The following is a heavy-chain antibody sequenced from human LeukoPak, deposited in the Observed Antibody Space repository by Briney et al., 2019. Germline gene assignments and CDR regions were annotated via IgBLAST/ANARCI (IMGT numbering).Heavy chain of an antibody. CDR1: GGSFSSSSYY. CDR2: IYYSGST. Sequence: PSETLSLTCAVYGGSFSSSSYYWGWIRQPPGKGLEWIGSIYYSGSTYYNPSLKSRVTISVDTSKNQLSLKLSSVTAADTAVYYCASSLGSSGWYVWFDPWGQGTLVTVSS. D-gene: IGHD6-19*01. V-gene: IGHV4-39*01. J-gene: IGHJ5*02. CDR3: ASSLGSSGWYVWFDP.